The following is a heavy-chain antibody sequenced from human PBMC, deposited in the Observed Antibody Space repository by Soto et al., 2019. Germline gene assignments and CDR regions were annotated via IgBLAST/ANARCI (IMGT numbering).Heavy chain of an antibody. CDR3: ARVYCSGGSCYGIDY. J-gene: IGHJ4*02. CDR2: INPSGST. Sequence: QVQLVQSGAEVKKPATSVKVSCKASGNTFTSYYIHWARQAPGQGLEWMGIINPSGSTTYAQKFQGRVTMTRDTCTSTVYMELSSLRSDDTAVDYCARVYCSGGSCYGIDYWGQGTLVTVSS. CDR1: GNTFTSYY. V-gene: IGHV1-46*01. D-gene: IGHD2-15*01.